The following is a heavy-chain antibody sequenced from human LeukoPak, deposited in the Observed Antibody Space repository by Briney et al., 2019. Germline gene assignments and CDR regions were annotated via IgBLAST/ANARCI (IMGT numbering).Heavy chain of an antibody. D-gene: IGHD5-18*01. CDR2: ISWNSGSI. V-gene: IGHV3-9*01. CDR1: GFTIDDYA. Sequence: GRSRRLSCAASGFTIDDYAMHWVRQAPGKGLEWVSGISWNSGSIGYADSVKGRFTISRDNAKNSLYLQMNSLRAEDTALYYCAKDMDTAMVTVSFDYWGQGTLVTVSS. J-gene: IGHJ4*02. CDR3: AKDMDTAMVTVSFDY.